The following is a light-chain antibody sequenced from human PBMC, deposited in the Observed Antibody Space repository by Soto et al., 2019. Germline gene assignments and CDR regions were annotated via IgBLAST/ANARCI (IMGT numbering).Light chain of an antibody. V-gene: IGKV1-39*01. J-gene: IGKJ1*01. Sequence: DIQMTQSPSSLSASVGDRVAITCRASQSISSYLNWYQQKPGKAPKVLIYAAFSLQSGIPSRFSGSGSGTDFTLTISSLQPEDFATYYCQQSYSIPWTFGQGTKVDIK. CDR1: QSISSY. CDR3: QQSYSIPWT. CDR2: AAF.